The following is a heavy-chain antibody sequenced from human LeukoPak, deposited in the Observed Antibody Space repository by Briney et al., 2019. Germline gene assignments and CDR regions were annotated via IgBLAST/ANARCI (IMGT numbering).Heavy chain of an antibody. J-gene: IGHJ6*02. CDR3: ARDYAYYDFWSGYQREPYYGMDV. CDR1: GGSISSYY. CDR2: IYYSGST. Sequence: PSETLSLTCTVSGGSISSYYWSWIRQPPGKGLEWIGYIYYSGSTNYNPSLKSRVTISVDTSKNQFSLKLSSVTAADTAVYYCARDYAYYDFWSGYQREPYYGMDVWGQGTTVTVSS. V-gene: IGHV4-59*01. D-gene: IGHD3-3*01.